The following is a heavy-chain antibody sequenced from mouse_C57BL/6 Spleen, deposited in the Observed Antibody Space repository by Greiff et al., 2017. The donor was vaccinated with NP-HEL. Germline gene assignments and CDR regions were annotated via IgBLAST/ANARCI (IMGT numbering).Heavy chain of an antibody. D-gene: IGHD2-3*01. CDR1: GYTFTSYW. J-gene: IGHJ4*01. CDR3: ARSGRGSMAMDY. Sequence: VQLQQPGAELVRPGSSVKLSCKASGYTFTSYWMHWVKQRPIQGLEWIGNIDPSDSETHYNQKFKDKATLTVDKSSSTAYLQLSSLTSEDSAVYYCARSGRGSMAMDYWGQGTSVTVSS. V-gene: IGHV1-52*01. CDR2: IDPSDSET.